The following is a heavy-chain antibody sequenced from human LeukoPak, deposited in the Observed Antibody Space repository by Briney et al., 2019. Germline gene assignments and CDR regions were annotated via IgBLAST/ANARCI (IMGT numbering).Heavy chain of an antibody. V-gene: IGHV4-59*01. CDR3: ARGDSSGWYIRNYYYYMDV. Sequence: SETLSLTCTVSGGSISSYYWSWIRQPPGKGLEWIGYIYYSGSTNYNPSLKSRVTISVDTSKNQFSLKLSSVTAADTAVYYCARGDSSGWYIRNYYYYMDVWGKGTTVTVSS. J-gene: IGHJ6*03. CDR2: IYYSGST. D-gene: IGHD6-19*01. CDR1: GGSISSYY.